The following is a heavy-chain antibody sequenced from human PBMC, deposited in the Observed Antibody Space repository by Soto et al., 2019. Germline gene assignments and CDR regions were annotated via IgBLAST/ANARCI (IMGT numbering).Heavy chain of an antibody. Sequence: PSRTLSLTCVISGDSVSSNSAAWNWIRQSPSRGLEWLGRTYYRSKWYNDYAVSVKSRITINPDTSKNQFSLQLNSVTPEDTAVYYCARGTDSSSWHNWFDPWGQGTLVTVSS. CDR2: TYYRSKWYN. J-gene: IGHJ5*02. CDR3: ARGTDSSSWHNWFDP. CDR1: GDSVSSNSAA. V-gene: IGHV6-1*01. D-gene: IGHD6-13*01.